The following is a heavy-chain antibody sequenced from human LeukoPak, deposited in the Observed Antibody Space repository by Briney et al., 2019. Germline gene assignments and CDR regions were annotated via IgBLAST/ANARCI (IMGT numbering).Heavy chain of an antibody. D-gene: IGHD6-13*01. CDR3: TRGGESSSWYHFDY. CDR1: GDSITSCY. CDR2: IHYSGST. Sequence: SETLSLTCTVSGDSITSCYWNWIRQPPGKGLEWIGYIHYSGSTKYSPSLKSRATISVDTSKNQFSLKLSFVTAADTAVYYCTRGGESSSWYHFDYWGQGTLVTVSS. V-gene: IGHV4-59*01. J-gene: IGHJ4*02.